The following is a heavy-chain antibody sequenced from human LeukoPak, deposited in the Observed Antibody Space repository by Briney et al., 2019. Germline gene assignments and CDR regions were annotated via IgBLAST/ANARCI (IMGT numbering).Heavy chain of an antibody. Sequence: GGSLRLSCAASGFTFSTYAMSWVRQAPGKGLEWVSAISGSGGSTYYADSVKGRFTISRDNSKNTLYLQMNSLRAEDTAVYYCAKEIEDSSGYPIFDPWGQGTLVTVSS. J-gene: IGHJ5*02. CDR1: GFTFSTYA. CDR3: AKEIEDSSGYPIFDP. CDR2: ISGSGGST. D-gene: IGHD3-22*01. V-gene: IGHV3-23*01.